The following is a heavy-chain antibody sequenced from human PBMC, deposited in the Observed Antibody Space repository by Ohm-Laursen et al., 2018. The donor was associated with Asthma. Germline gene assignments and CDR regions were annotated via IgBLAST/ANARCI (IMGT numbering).Heavy chain of an antibody. CDR3: ARETYSTVPFDYYYGMDV. V-gene: IGHV1-69*01. CDR2: IIPIFGTA. Sequence: SSVKVSCKASGGTFSSYAISWVRQAPGQGLEWMGGIIPIFGTANYAQKFQGRVTITADESTSTAYMELSSLRSEDTAVYYCARETYSTVPFDYYYGMDVWGQGTTVTVSS. D-gene: IGHD6-13*01. CDR1: GGTFSSYA. J-gene: IGHJ6*02.